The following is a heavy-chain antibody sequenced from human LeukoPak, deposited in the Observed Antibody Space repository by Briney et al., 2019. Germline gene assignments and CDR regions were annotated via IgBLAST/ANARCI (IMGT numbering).Heavy chain of an antibody. CDR2: IYYSGST. D-gene: IGHD3-16*02. Sequence: SETLSLTCGVSGGAISSSSYYWGWIRQPPGKGLEWIGSIYYSGSTYYNPSLKSRVTISVDTSKNQFSLKLSSVTAADTAVYYCARPGQPPPLDFGGVIDYYYYGMDVWGQGTTVTVSS. CDR3: ARPGQPPPLDFGGVIDYYYYGMDV. J-gene: IGHJ6*02. CDR1: GGAISSSSYY. V-gene: IGHV4-39*07.